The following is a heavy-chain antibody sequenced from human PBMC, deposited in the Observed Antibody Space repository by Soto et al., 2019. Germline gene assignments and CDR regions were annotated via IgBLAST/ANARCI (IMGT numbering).Heavy chain of an antibody. CDR1: GYTFTNYG. CDR3: ARDPDYYGSGSYFDL. D-gene: IGHD3-10*01. V-gene: IGHV1-18*01. Sequence: QVQLVQSGAEVKKPGASVKVSCKASGYTFTNYGISWARQAPGQGLEWMGWISANNGKTNYAQNVQGRVTMTTDTSTNTAYMELRSLRSDDTAIYYCARDPDYYGSGSYFDLWGRGTLVTVSS. CDR2: ISANNGKT. J-gene: IGHJ2*01.